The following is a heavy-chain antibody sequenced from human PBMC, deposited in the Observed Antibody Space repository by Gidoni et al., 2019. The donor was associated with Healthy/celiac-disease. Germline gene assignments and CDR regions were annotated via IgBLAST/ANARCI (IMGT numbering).Heavy chain of an antibody. J-gene: IGHJ3*02. CDR2: ISRSGSTI. Sequence: EVQLVESGGGLVQPGGSLRLSCAAAGFTFSSYEMNWVRQAPGKGLVWVSYISRSGSTIYYADSVKGRLTISRDNAKNALYLQMNSLRAEDTAVDYGARPGDSSGYYYGAFFAFDIWGQGTMVTVSS. D-gene: IGHD3-22*01. CDR3: ARPGDSSGYYYGAFFAFDI. V-gene: IGHV3-48*03. CDR1: GFTFSSYE.